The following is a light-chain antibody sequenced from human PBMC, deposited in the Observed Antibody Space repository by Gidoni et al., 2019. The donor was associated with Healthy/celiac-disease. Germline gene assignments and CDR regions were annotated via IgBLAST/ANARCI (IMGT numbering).Light chain of an antibody. V-gene: IGKV3-20*01. CDR3: QQYGSTTPWT. CDR1: QSVSSSY. J-gene: IGKJ1*01. Sequence: EIVLTQSPVTLSLSPGERATLSCRASQSVSSSYLAWYQQKPGQAPRLLIYGASSRATGIPDRCSGSGSGTDVTLTISRLEPEDFAVYYCQQYGSTTPWTFGQGTKVEIK. CDR2: GAS.